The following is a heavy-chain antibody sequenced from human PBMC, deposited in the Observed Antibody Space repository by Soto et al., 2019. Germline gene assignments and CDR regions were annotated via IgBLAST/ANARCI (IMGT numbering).Heavy chain of an antibody. V-gene: IGHV4-34*01. CDR3: ARGRRGVIVIPHYFDY. D-gene: IGHD3-16*02. CDR1: GGSFSGDY. CDR2: INHSGST. Sequence: SETLSLTCAVYGGSFSGDYWSWIRQPPGKGLEWIGEINHSGSTNYNPSLKSRVTISVDTSKNQFSLKLSSVTAADTAVYYCARGRRGVIVIPHYFDYWGQGTLVTVSS. J-gene: IGHJ4*02.